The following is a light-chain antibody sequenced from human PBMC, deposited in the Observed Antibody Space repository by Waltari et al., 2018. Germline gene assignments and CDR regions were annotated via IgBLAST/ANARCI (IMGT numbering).Light chain of an antibody. CDR2: AAS. V-gene: IGKV1-39*01. Sequence: DTQMTQSPSSLSACVGDRVTITCRASQSISTYLNWYQQKPGKAPKLLIYAASSLQSGVPSRFSGSGSGTDFTLTINSLQPEDFATYYCQQTSSRRTFGQGTKVEIK. J-gene: IGKJ1*01. CDR1: QSISTY. CDR3: QQTSSRRT.